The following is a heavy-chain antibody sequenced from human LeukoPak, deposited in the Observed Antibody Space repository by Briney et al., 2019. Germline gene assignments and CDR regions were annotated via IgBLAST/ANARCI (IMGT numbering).Heavy chain of an antibody. D-gene: IGHD6-6*01. V-gene: IGHV1-69*05. J-gene: IGHJ6*03. CDR3: ARGQRQLVPYYYYYYMDV. CDR2: IIPIFGTA. CDR1: GGTFSSYA. Sequence: SVKVSCKASGGTFSSYAISWVRQAPGQGLEWMGGIIPIFGTANYAQKFQGRVTITTDESTSTAYMELSSLRSEDMAVYYCARGQRQLVPYYYYYYMDVWGKGTTVTVSS.